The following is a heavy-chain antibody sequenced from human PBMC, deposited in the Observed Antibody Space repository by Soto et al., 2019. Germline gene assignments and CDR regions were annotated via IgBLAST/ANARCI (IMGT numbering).Heavy chain of an antibody. CDR3: AKDPPMDV. CDR2: ISYDGSNK. J-gene: IGHJ6*03. CDR1: GFTFSSYG. V-gene: IGHV3-30*18. Sequence: PGGSLRLSCAASGFTFSSYGMHWVRQAPGKGLEWVAVISYDGSNKYYADYVKGRFTISRDNSKNTLYLQMNSLRAEDTAVYYCAKDPPMDVWGKGTTVTVSS.